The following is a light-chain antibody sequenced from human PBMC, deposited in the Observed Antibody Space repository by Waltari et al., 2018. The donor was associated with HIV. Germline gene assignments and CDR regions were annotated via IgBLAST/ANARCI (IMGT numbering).Light chain of an antibody. V-gene: IGLV2-14*01. CDR3: SSYTSSSTPHVV. Sequence: QPALTQPASVPGSPGQSITIPCTGTSSDVGGYNLVPWYQQHPGKAPKLMIYEVSNRPSGVSNRFSGSKSGNTASLTISGLQAEDEADYYCSSYTSSSTPHVVFGGGTKLTVL. J-gene: IGLJ2*01. CDR2: EVS. CDR1: SSDVGGYNL.